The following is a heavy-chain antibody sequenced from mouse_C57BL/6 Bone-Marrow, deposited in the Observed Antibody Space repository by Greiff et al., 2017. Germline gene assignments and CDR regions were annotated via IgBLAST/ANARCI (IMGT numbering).Heavy chain of an antibody. V-gene: IGHV1-53*01. Sequence: QVQLQQPGTELVKPGASVKLSCKASGYTFTSYWMHWVKQRPGQGLEWIGNINPSNGGTNYNEKFKSKATLTVDKSSSPAYMQLSSLTSEDSAVYYGARKGSNYAYFDYWGQGTTLTVSS. J-gene: IGHJ2*01. CDR3: ARKGSNYAYFDY. CDR1: GYTFTSYW. CDR2: INPSNGGT. D-gene: IGHD2-5*01.